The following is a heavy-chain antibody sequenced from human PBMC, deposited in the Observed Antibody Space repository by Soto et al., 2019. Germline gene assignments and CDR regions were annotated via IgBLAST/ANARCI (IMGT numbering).Heavy chain of an antibody. V-gene: IGHV5-51*01. Sequence: GESLKISCKASGYSFTTYWIGWVRQMPGKGLEWMGIIYPGDSDTKYSPSLQGQVSISADTSISTAYLQWTSLKASDAAMYYCARDPDGYFDYWGQGTLVTVSS. CDR3: ARDPDGYFDY. CDR1: GYSFTTYW. CDR2: IYPGDSDT. J-gene: IGHJ4*02.